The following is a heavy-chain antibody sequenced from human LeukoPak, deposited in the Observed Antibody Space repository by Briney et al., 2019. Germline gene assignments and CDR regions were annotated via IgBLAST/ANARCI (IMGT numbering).Heavy chain of an antibody. CDR1: GFNFSSYG. D-gene: IGHD6-19*01. CDR3: AKDQVKALAGNSRYSFDY. CDR2: TRYDGYHK. Sequence: GGSLRLSCAASGFNFSSYGMHWVRQAPGKGLEWVAFTRYDGYHKYYADSVQGRFTISRDNSKNTVYLQMNSLRVEDMAVYYCAKDQVKALAGNSRYSFDYWGQGTLVTVSS. J-gene: IGHJ4*02. V-gene: IGHV3-30*02.